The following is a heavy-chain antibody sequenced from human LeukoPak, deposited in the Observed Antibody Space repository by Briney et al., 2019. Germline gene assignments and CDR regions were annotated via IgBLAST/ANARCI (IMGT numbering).Heavy chain of an antibody. CDR3: ARDGHYYDSSGYSHFDY. J-gene: IGHJ4*02. V-gene: IGHV3-30*03. D-gene: IGHD3-22*01. CDR2: ISYDGSNK. Sequence: GGSLRLSCAASGFTFSSYGMHWVRQAPGKGLEWVAVISYDGSNKYYADSVKGRFTISRDNSKNTLYLQMNSLRAEDTAVYYCARDGHYYDSSGYSHFDYWGQGTLVTVSS. CDR1: GFTFSSYG.